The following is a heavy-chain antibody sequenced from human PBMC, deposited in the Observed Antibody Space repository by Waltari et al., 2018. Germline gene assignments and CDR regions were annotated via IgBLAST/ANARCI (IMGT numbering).Heavy chain of an antibody. CDR3: ARADYYDSSGLDH. CDR2: IVPLVDIA. Sequence: QVQLVQSGAAVKKPGSSVKVSCKTSGGSLTDATFHWVRQAPGQGLEWMGRIVPLVDIADYTQEFQGRATFTADTSTRTAYMTLRNLRSEDTAVYYCARADYYDSSGLDHWGPGTLVTVSS. J-gene: IGHJ4*02. V-gene: IGHV1-69*02. CDR1: GGSLTDAT. D-gene: IGHD3-22*01.